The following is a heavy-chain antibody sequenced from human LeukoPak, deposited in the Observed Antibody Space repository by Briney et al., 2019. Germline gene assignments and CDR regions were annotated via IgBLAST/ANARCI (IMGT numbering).Heavy chain of an antibody. CDR2: ISGGGGST. D-gene: IGHD6-13*01. J-gene: IGHJ6*02. Sequence: GGSLRLSCAASEFTFSNYAMNWVRQAPGKGLEWVSGISGGGGSTYYADSVKGRFTISRDNSKNTLYLQMNSLRAEDTAVYYCAKDKGYSSSWYGDYYYYYGMDVWGQGTTVTVSS. V-gene: IGHV3-23*01. CDR1: EFTFSNYA. CDR3: AKDKGYSSSWYGDYYYYYGMDV.